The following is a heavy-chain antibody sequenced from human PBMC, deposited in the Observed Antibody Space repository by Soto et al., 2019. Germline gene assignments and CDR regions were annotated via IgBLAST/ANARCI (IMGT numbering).Heavy chain of an antibody. CDR1: GGSVSSGSYY. D-gene: IGHD3-3*01. V-gene: IGHV4-61*01. J-gene: IGHJ3*01. Sequence: PSETLSLTCTVSGGSVSSGSYYWSWIRQPPGKGLEWIGYIYYSGSTNYNPSLKSRVTVSVDTSKNQFSLKLRSVTAADEAGYYCARCGVDPGLGGAFDVWGQGTIVTVSS. CDR3: ARCGVDPGLGGAFDV. CDR2: IYYSGST.